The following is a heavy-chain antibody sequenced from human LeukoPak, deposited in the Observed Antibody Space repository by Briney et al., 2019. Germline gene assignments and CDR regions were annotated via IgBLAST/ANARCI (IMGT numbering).Heavy chain of an antibody. V-gene: IGHV1-8*01. CDR3: ARGAHYYDSSGYPDY. J-gene: IGHJ4*02. D-gene: IGHD3-22*01. Sequence: ASVTVSCKASGYTFTSYDINWVRQAPGQGLEWMGWMNPNSGNTGYAQKFQGRVTMTRNTSISTAYMELSSLRSEDTAVYYCARGAHYYDSSGYPDYWGQGTLVTVSS. CDR2: MNPNSGNT. CDR1: GYTFTSYD.